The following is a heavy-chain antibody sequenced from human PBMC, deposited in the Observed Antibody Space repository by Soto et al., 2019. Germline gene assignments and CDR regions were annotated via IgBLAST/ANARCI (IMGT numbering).Heavy chain of an antibody. J-gene: IGHJ4*02. CDR3: TFAPYYYDSSGYYY. CDR1: GFTFSKAW. CDR2: IKSKTDGGTT. V-gene: IGHV3-15*07. Sequence: PGGSLRLSCGASGFTFSKAWMNWGRQAPGKGLEWVGRIKSKTDGGTTDYAAPVKGRFTISRDDSKNTLYLQMNSLKTEDTAVYYCTFAPYYYDSSGYYYWGQGTLVTVSS. D-gene: IGHD3-22*01.